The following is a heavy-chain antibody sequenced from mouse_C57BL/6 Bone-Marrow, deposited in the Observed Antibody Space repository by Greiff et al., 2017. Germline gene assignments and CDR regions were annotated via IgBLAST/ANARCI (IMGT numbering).Heavy chain of an antibody. CDR1: GYTFTSYW. J-gene: IGHJ2*01. V-gene: IGHV1-55*01. CDR3: ARSGPQERGLDY. D-gene: IGHD3-1*01. Sequence: QVQLQQPGAELVKPGASVKMSCKASGYTFTSYWITWVKQRPGQGLEWIGDIYPTSGRTNYNEKFKSKAILTVDTSSNTAYMQLSSLTSEDSAVFYCARSGPQERGLDYGGQGTTHTVSS. CDR2: IYPTSGRT.